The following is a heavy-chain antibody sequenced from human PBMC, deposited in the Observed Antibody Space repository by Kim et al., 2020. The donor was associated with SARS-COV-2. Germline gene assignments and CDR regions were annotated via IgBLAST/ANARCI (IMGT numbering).Heavy chain of an antibody. CDR2: IYPGDSDT. Sequence: GESLKISCKGSGYSFTSYWIGWVRQMPGKGLEWMGIIYPGDSDTRYSPSFQGQVTISADKSISTAYLQWSSLKASDTAMYYCARIAAAGQKYYYYYYGMDVWGQGTTVTVSS. D-gene: IGHD6-13*01. V-gene: IGHV5-51*01. CDR1: GYSFTSYW. CDR3: ARIAAAGQKYYYYYYGMDV. J-gene: IGHJ6*02.